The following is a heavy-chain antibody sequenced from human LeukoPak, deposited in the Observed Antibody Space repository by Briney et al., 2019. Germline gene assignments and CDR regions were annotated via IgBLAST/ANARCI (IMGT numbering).Heavy chain of an antibody. CDR3: ARGRVGDYGDYYGMDV. CDR2: IYYTGST. V-gene: IGHV4-39*07. Sequence: SETLSLTCSVSGGSISSSSNYWGWIRQPPGKGLEWIGTIYYTGSTHYNSSLKSRVTISVDTSKNQVSLKLSSVTAADTAVYYCARGRVGDYGDYYGMDVWGQGTTVTVSS. D-gene: IGHD4-17*01. J-gene: IGHJ6*02. CDR1: GGSISSSSNY.